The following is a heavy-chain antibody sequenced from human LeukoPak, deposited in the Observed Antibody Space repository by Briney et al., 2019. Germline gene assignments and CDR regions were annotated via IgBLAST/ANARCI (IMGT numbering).Heavy chain of an antibody. D-gene: IGHD3-22*01. CDR3: ARPDSSGWYFDL. CDR1: GASVSSGSYY. J-gene: IGHJ2*01. CDR2: IYYSGTT. Sequence: SETLSLTCNVSGASVSSGSYYWSWIRQPPGKGLEWIGYIYYSGTTNYNPSLKSRVTISVDTSKNQFSLKLSSLTAADTAVYYCARPDSSGWYFDLWGRGTLVTVSS. V-gene: IGHV4-61*01.